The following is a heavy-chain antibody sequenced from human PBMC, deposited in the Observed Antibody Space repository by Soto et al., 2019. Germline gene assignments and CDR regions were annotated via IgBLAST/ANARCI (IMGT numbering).Heavy chain of an antibody. CDR3: ARDLQDGGYCSGGSCTWFDP. V-gene: IGHV1-69*01. CDR2: IIPIFGTA. Sequence: KVSCKASGGTFSSYAISWVRQAPGQGLEWMGGIIPIFGTANYAQKFQGRVTITADESTSTAYMELSSLRSEDTAVYYCARDLQDGGYCSGGSCTWFDPWGQGTLVTVSS. J-gene: IGHJ5*02. D-gene: IGHD2-15*01. CDR1: GGTFSSYA.